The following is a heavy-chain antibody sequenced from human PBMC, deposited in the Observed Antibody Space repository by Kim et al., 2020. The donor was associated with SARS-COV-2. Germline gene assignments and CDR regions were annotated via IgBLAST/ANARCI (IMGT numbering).Heavy chain of an antibody. D-gene: IGHD6-19*01. V-gene: IGHV3-30*01. J-gene: IGHJ4*02. CDR3: ARGRIAVAHYYFDY. Sequence: ADSVKGRFTISRDNSKNTLYLQMNSLRAEDTAVYYCARGRIAVAHYYFDYWGQGTLVTVSS.